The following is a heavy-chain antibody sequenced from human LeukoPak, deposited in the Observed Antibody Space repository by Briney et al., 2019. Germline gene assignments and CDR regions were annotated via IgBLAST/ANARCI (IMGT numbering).Heavy chain of an antibody. CDR3: ATEPGIGYAFDI. Sequence: GGPLRLSCAASGITVSNYWMSWVRQAPGKGLEWVANINPDGSEKNYAHSVKGRFTISRDNAKNSLSLQMNSLRAEDTAVYYCATEPGIGYAFDIWGQGRMVTVSS. CDR1: GITVSNYW. D-gene: IGHD2-15*01. V-gene: IGHV3-7*01. CDR2: INPDGSEK. J-gene: IGHJ3*02.